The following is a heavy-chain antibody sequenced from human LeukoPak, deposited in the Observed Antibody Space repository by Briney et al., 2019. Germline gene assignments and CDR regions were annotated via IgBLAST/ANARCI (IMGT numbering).Heavy chain of an antibody. J-gene: IGHJ4*02. CDR1: GGSISSYY. D-gene: IGHD5-24*01. V-gene: IGHV4-59*01. CDR3: AGGGDGYQARFDY. Sequence: SETLSLTCTVSGGSISSYYWNWIRQPPGKGLEWIGYIYYSGSSGSSNYNPSLGRRVTESADTSKNQSSLKMTSVTAADTAMYYCAGGGDGYQARFDYWGQGTLLTVSS. CDR2: IYYSGSSGSS.